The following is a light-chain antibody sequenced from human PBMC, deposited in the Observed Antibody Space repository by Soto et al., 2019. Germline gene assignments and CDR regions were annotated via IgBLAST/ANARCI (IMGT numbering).Light chain of an antibody. V-gene: IGKV3-20*01. Sequence: EIMMTQSPPTLSVSPGERATLSCRASQSISSSFLAWYQQKPGQAPRLLIYGASSRATGIPDRFSGSGSGTDFTLTISRLEPEDFAVYYCQQCGSSPETFGQGTKVDIK. CDR2: GAS. CDR1: QSISSSF. CDR3: QQCGSSPET. J-gene: IGKJ1*01.